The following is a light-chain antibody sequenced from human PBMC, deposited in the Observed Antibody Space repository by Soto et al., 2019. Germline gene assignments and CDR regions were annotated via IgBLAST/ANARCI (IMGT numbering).Light chain of an antibody. J-gene: IGLJ1*01. Sequence: QSVLTQPASVSGSPGQSVTISRTGPRSDIGDSNFISWYQHSPGKAPRLLIYEVNNRPSGVSRRFSGSKAGNTASLTISGLLEDDEADYFCASFRSGTILVFGSGTKSPS. CDR1: RSDIGDSNF. V-gene: IGLV2-14*01. CDR2: EVN. CDR3: ASFRSGTILV.